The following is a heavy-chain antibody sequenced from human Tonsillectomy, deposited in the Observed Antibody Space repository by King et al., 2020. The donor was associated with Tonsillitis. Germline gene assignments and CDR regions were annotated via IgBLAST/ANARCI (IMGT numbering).Heavy chain of an antibody. CDR1: GFTFSSYA. Sequence: VQLVESGGGLVQPGGSLRLSCAASGFTFSSYAMSWVRQAPGKGLEWVSAISGSGGSTYYADSVKGRFTISRDNSKNTLYLQMNSLRAEDTAVYYCAKDPSRGVRKNYYFDYWGQGTLVTVSS. V-gene: IGHV3-23*04. D-gene: IGHD3-10*01. CDR2: ISGSGGST. CDR3: AKDPSRGVRKNYYFDY. J-gene: IGHJ4*02.